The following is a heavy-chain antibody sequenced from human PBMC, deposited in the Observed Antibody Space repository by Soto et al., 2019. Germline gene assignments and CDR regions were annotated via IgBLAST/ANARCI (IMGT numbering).Heavy chain of an antibody. CDR2: ISGSGGST. V-gene: IGHV3-23*01. CDR1: GFTFSSSA. J-gene: IGHJ4*02. CDR3: AREGEMAKPYYFDY. Sequence: GGSLRLSCAASGFTFSSSAMTWVRQAPGKELEWVSAISGSGGSTFYADSVKGRFTISRDNSKNTLYLQMNSLRAEDTAVYHCAREGEMAKPYYFDYWGQGTLVTVSS.